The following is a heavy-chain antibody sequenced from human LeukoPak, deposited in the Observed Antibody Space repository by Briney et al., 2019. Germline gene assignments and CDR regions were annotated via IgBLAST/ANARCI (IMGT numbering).Heavy chain of an antibody. CDR1: GGSFSGYY. Sequence: PSETLSLTCAVYGGSFSGYYWSWIRQRPGKGLEWIAEINHSGSTNYNPSLKSRVTISVDTSKNQFSLKLSSVTAADTAVYYCARDPPYYYDSSGPFDYWGQGTLVTVSS. CDR2: INHSGST. V-gene: IGHV4-34*01. D-gene: IGHD3-22*01. CDR3: ARDPPYYYDSSGPFDY. J-gene: IGHJ4*02.